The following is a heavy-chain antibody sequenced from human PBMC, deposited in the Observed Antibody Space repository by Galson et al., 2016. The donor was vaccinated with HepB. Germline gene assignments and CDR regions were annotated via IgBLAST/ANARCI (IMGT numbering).Heavy chain of an antibody. D-gene: IGHD2/OR15-2a*01. V-gene: IGHV3-33*06. CDR1: GFSFTTYG. CDR2: MWHDVGNK. CDR3: AKDYVFRGTFGPFDY. Sequence: SLRLSCAASGFSFTTYGMHWVRQSPGKGLDWVAVMWHDVGNKRYGDSVKGRFTVSRDISKSTLYLQMNSLRAEDTAMYYCAKDYVFRGTFGPFDYWGRGTLVTVSS. J-gene: IGHJ4*02.